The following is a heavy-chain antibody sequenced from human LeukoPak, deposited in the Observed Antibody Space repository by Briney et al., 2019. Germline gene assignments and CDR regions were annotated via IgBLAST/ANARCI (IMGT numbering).Heavy chain of an antibody. CDR3: ARLYSNNYAYY. D-gene: IGHD5-24*01. V-gene: IGHV4-39*01. Sequence: PSETLSLTCTVSGGSISSSTHYWGWIRQPPGKGLEWIGNIYYRGSTYYNPSLKSRVTISVDTSKNQFSLKLSSVTAADTAVYYCARLYSNNYAYYWGQGTLVTVSS. J-gene: IGHJ4*02. CDR1: GGSISSSTHY. CDR2: IYYRGST.